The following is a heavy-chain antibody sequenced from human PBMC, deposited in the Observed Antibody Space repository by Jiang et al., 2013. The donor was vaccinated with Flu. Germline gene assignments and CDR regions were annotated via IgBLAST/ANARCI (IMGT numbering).Heavy chain of an antibody. D-gene: IGHD1-26*01. CDR2: ISAYNGNT. CDR1: GYTFTSYG. J-gene: IGHJ4*02. CDR3: ARDRIIVGATTHPAFDY. Sequence: GAEVKKPGASVKVSCKASGYTFTSYGISWVRQAPGQGLEWMGWISAYNGNTNYAQKLQGRVTMTTNTSTSTAYMELRSLRSDDTAVYYCARDRIIVGATTHPAFDYWGQGTPGHRLL. V-gene: IGHV1-18*04.